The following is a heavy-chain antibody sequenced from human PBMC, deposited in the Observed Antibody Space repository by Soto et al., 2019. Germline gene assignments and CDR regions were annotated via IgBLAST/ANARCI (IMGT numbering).Heavy chain of an antibody. CDR2: IYNSGST. Sequence: PSETLPPTCTVSGGSVSSTSYYRSWIRHPPGEGLEWIGYIYNSGSTNYTPSLKSRVTISVDTSKNQFSLNLTSVTAADTAVYFCARAVRGWNRGSYYYYGMDVWGQGTTVTVS. CDR1: GGSVSSTSYY. V-gene: IGHV4-61*01. CDR3: ARAVRGWNRGSYYYYGMDV. J-gene: IGHJ6*02. D-gene: IGHD6-19*01.